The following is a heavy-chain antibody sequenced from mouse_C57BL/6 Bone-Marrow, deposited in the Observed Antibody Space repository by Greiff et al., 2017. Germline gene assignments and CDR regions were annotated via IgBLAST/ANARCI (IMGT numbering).Heavy chain of an antibody. V-gene: IGHV5-17*01. CDR1: GFTFSDYG. J-gene: IGHJ1*03. Sequence: EVQLQQSGGGLVKPGGSLKLSCAASGFTFSDYGMHWVRQAPEQGLAWVAYISSGSSTIYYADTVKGRFTISRDNAKNTLFLQMTSLRSEDTAMYYCAREYYYGSRDWYFDVWGTGTTVTVSS. D-gene: IGHD1-1*01. CDR3: AREYYYGSRDWYFDV. CDR2: ISSGSSTI.